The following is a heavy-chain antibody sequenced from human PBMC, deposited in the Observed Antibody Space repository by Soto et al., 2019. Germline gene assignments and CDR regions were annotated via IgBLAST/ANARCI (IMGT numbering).Heavy chain of an antibody. CDR2: ISSSGSTK. CDR3: ARDGNLRCSSTSCYPAKPFDI. J-gene: IGHJ3*02. D-gene: IGHD2-2*01. V-gene: IGHV3-48*01. CDR1: GFTFSSYS. Sequence: GGSLRLSCAASGFTFSSYSMNWVRQAPGKGLEWVSYISSSGSTKYYADSVKGRFTISRDNTKNSLYLQMKSLRAEDKAVYDCARDGNLRCSSTSCYPAKPFDIWGQGTMVTVSS.